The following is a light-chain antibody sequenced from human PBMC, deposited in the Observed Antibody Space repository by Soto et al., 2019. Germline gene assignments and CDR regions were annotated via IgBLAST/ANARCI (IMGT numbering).Light chain of an antibody. CDR2: DAS. CDR3: QQRSNWPIT. J-gene: IGKJ5*01. V-gene: IGKV3-11*01. CDR1: QSFSSY. Sequence: MKHSRVTLSVSPGYTAPLSYRSSQSFSSYLAWYQQKPGQAPRLLIYDASNRATGIPARFSGSGSGTDFTLTISSLEPEDFAVYYCQQRSNWPITFGQGTRLEIK.